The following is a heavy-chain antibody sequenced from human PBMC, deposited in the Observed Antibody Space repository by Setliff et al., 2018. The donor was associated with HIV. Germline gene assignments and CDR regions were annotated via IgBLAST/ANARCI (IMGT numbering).Heavy chain of an antibody. CDR1: GYTFTNYY. V-gene: IGHV1-69-2*01. CDR3: AWGTQRPIDS. D-gene: IGHD3-16*01. J-gene: IGHJ4*02. CDR2: IDPDRGDT. Sequence: ASVKVSCKASGYTFTNYYMHWVRQAPGRGLEWMGLIDPDRGDTVYAEKFQGRVTITADRSKDIAYMKLSSLRYEDTAMYYCAWGTQRPIDSWGQGTLVTVSS.